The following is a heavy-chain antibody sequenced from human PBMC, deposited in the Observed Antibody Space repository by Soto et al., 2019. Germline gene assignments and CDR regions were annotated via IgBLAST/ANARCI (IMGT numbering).Heavy chain of an antibody. CDR3: AKGVPGIAVAGTGYFQH. D-gene: IGHD6-19*01. V-gene: IGHV3-23*01. CDR2: ISGSGDST. CDR1: GFTFSSYA. J-gene: IGHJ1*01. Sequence: PGGFLRLSCAASGFTFSSYAMSWVRQAPGKGLEWVSGISGSGDSTYYADSVKGRFTISRDNSKNTLYLQMNSLRAEDTAVYYCAKGVPGIAVAGTGYFQHWGQGTLVTVSS.